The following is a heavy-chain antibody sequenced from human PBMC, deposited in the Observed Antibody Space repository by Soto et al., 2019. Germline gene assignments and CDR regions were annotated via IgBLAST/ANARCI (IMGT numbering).Heavy chain of an antibody. CDR3: ARGPIVVVPAAHMNWFDP. CDR1: GGSISSYY. Sequence: LETQSLTCTVSGGSISSYYWSWIRQPPGKGLEWIGEINHSGSTNYNPSLKSRVTISVDTSKNQFSLKLSSVTAADTAVYYCARGPIVVVPAAHMNWFDPWGQGTLVTVSS. V-gene: IGHV4-34*01. J-gene: IGHJ5*02. CDR2: INHSGST. D-gene: IGHD2-2*01.